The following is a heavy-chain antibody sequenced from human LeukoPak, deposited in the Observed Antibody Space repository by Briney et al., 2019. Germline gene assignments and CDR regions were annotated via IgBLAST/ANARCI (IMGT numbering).Heavy chain of an antibody. V-gene: IGHV1-46*01. J-gene: IGHJ4*02. D-gene: IGHD5-24*01. CDR1: GYSFTSHY. CDR3: ARGWEMASKAPFDY. CDR2: INPSGGST. Sequence: RASVKVSCKASGYSFTSHYMHWVRQAPGQGLEWLGLINPSGGSTRYAQKFQGRLTMTRDTSTSTVYMELSSLRSEDTAVYYCARGWEMASKAPFDYWGQGTLVTVSS.